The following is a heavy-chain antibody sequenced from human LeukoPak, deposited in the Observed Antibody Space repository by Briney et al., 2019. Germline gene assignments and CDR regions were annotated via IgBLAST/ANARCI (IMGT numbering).Heavy chain of an antibody. CDR2: ISSSSATI. CDR3: ARGRDLFDS. Sequence: GGSLRLSCVASGFTFNTYSMNWFRQAPGRGLEWISYISSSSATIYYADSVRGRFTISRDNAKNSLYLQMNSLRAEDTAVYYCARGRDLFDSWGQGTLVIVSS. V-gene: IGHV3-48*04. J-gene: IGHJ4*02. CDR1: GFTFNTYS.